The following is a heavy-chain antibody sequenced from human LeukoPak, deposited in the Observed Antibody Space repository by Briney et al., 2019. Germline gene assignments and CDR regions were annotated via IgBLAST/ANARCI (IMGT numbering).Heavy chain of an antibody. V-gene: IGHV3-23*01. CDR3: AKGGGWLYYFDY. CDR2: ISDSGAST. J-gene: IGHJ4*02. Sequence: GRSLRLSCTASGFTFSRFAMNWVRQAPGKGLEWVSAISDSGASTYYADSVKGRFTISRDNSKNTLYLQMNSLRADDTAVYYCAKGGGWLYYFDYWGQGTLVTVSS. CDR1: GFTFSRFA. D-gene: IGHD3-16*01.